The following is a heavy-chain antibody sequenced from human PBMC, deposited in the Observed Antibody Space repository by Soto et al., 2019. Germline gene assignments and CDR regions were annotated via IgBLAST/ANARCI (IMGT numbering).Heavy chain of an antibody. CDR1: GFTFDDYA. CDR3: AKGADMYYYYGMDV. V-gene: IGHV3-9*01. CDR2: ISWNSGSI. J-gene: IGHJ6*02. Sequence: DVQLVESGGGLVQPGRSLRLSCAASGFTFDDYAMHWVRQAPGKGLEWVSGISWNSGSIGYADSVKGRFTISRDNAKNSLYLQMNSLRAEDTALYYCAKGADMYYYYGMDVWGQGTTVTVSS.